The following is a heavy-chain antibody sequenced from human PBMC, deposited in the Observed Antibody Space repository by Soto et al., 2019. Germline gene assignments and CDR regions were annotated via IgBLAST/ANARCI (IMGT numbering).Heavy chain of an antibody. CDR1: QFPFDVYS. V-gene: IGHV3-48*02. CDR3: ARDRGSSGMFELDV. CDR2: IRHTTSAT. Sequence: ESGGDFVQPGESLRLSCVASQFPFDVYSMHCVRQAPGKGLEWVSYIRHTTSATFYADAVKGRFTISRDNRKNSLFLQMNSLRDDDTGVYFCARDRGSSGMFELDVWGPGTLVTVSS. D-gene: IGHD6-19*01. J-gene: IGHJ3*01.